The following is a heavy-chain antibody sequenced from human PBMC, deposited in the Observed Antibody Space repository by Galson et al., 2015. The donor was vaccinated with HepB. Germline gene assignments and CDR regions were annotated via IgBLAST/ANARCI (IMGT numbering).Heavy chain of an antibody. Sequence: SVKVSCKASGGTFSSYAISWVRQAPGQGLEWMGGIIPIFGTANYAQKFQGRVTITADESTSTAYMGLSSLRSEDTAVYYCARGTIVPAAIINWFDPWGQGTLVTVSS. J-gene: IGHJ5*02. CDR1: GGTFSSYA. CDR2: IIPIFGTA. V-gene: IGHV1-69*13. D-gene: IGHD2-2*01. CDR3: ARGTIVPAAIINWFDP.